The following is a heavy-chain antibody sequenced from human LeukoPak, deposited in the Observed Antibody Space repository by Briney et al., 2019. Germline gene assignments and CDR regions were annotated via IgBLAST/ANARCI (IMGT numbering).Heavy chain of an antibody. D-gene: IGHD3-10*01. Sequence: EAAVKVSCKASGYTFTGYYMHWVRPAPGQGVGWMGWINPNSGGTNYAQKFQGRVTMTRDTSISTAYMELSRLSSDATAVYYCARDWDFMVFDYWGQGTLVTVSS. CDR2: INPNSGGT. CDR1: GYTFTGYY. CDR3: ARDWDFMVFDY. V-gene: IGHV1-2*02. J-gene: IGHJ4*02.